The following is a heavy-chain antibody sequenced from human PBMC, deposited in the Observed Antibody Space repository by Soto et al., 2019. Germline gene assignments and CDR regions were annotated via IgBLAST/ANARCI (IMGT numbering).Heavy chain of an antibody. CDR2: VYSSGST. CDR3: ARGNDWKSSTFDI. V-gene: IGHV4-59*01. D-gene: IGHD2-21*01. J-gene: IGHJ3*02. Sequence: QVQLQESGPGLVKPLETVSLTCTVSGGSLIDDYWNWIRQPPGKGLEWIGYVYSSGSTNYNPSLKSRVTMSVDRSKNQFSLKLCSVTAADTAVYYCARGNDWKSSTFDIWGQGTMVSVSS. CDR1: GGSLIDDY.